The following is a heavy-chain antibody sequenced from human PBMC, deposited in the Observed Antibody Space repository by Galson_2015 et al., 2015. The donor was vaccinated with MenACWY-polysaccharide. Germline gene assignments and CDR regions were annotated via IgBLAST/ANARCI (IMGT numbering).Heavy chain of an antibody. J-gene: IGHJ4*02. CDR2: ITSSSDI. CDR1: GFTFSSFG. CDR3: ASLGGMGYPYGPDY. V-gene: IGHV3-21*01. Sequence: SLRLSCAASGFTFSSFGMNWVRQAPGKGLEWVSCITSSSDIYFADSVRGRFTISRDRAKNSLYLQMDSLRAEDTAMYYCASLGGMGYPYGPDYWGQGTLVTVSS. D-gene: IGHD2-15*01.